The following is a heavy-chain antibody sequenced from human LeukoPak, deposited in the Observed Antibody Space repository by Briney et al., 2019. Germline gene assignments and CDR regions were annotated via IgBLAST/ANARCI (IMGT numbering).Heavy chain of an antibody. CDR2: ISGSGGST. D-gene: IGHD3-22*01. CDR3: ARDPRYYYDSSGYLY. Sequence: GGSLRLSCAASGFTFSSYAMSWVRQAPGKGLEWVSAISGSGGSTYYADSVKGRFTISRDNSKNTLYLQMNSLRAEDTAVYYCARDPRYYYDSSGYLYWGQGTLVTVSS. CDR1: GFTFSSYA. V-gene: IGHV3-23*01. J-gene: IGHJ4*02.